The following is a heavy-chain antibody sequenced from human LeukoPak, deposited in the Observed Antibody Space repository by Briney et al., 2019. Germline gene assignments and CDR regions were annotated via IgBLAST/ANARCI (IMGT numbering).Heavy chain of an antibody. D-gene: IGHD3-16*01. CDR1: GYPFTNYG. CDR3: VRDQGEWIDQYYGMDV. J-gene: IGHJ6*02. CDR2: ISGYNGNT. Sequence: ASVKVSCKASGYPFTNYGTSWVRQAPGQGLEWMGWISGYNGNTNSAQKVQGRVTMTTDTSTSTAYMELRSLRSDDTAVYYCVRDQGEWIDQYYGMDVWGQGTTVTVSS. V-gene: IGHV1-18*01.